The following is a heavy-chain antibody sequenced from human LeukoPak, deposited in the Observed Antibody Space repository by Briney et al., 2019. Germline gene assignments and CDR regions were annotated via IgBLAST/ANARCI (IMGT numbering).Heavy chain of an antibody. D-gene: IGHD5-24*01. CDR1: GGSCDDYY. Sequence: SETLSLTCAVYGGSCDDYYCSWIRQPPGKGLEWIGDVHPHGILYYNSSLLSRVTISIDTSKTQFSLRLTSVTASDTAFYYCARGRDRSKAGDLWGQGSLVTVSS. V-gene: IGHV4-34*01. CDR2: VHPHGIL. CDR3: ARGRDRSKAGDL. J-gene: IGHJ5*02.